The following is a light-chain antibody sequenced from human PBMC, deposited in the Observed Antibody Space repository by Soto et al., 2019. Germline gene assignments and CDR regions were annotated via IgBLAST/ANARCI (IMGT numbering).Light chain of an antibody. V-gene: IGKV3-20*01. CDR2: GAS. CDR3: QQSRA. J-gene: IGKJ3*01. CDR1: QSVSSSY. Sequence: EIVLTQSPGTLSLSPGERATLSCRASQSVSSSYLAWYQQKPGQAPRLLIYGASSRATGIPDRFSGSGSGTDFTLTISSLEPEDFAVYYCQQSRAFGPGTKVDIK.